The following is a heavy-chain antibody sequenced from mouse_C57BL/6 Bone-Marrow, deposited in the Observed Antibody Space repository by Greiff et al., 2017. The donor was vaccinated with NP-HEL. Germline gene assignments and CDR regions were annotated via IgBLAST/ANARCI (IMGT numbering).Heavy chain of an antibody. CDR2: IYPGDGDT. V-gene: IGHV14-1*01. Sequence: VQLQQSGPELVRPGASVKLSCTASGFTFTDYYMNWVKQRPEQGLEWIGRIYPGDGDTEYAPKFQGKATLTADTSSNTAYLQLSSLTSEDTAVYYCTTGYYGSSGDYWGQGTTLTVSS. CDR1: GFTFTDYY. J-gene: IGHJ2*01. CDR3: TTGYYGSSGDY. D-gene: IGHD1-1*01.